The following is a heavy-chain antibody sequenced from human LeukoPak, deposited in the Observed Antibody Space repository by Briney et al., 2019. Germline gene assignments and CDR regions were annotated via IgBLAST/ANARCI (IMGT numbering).Heavy chain of an antibody. CDR2: VSGSGDTT. CDR1: GFTFSNYA. V-gene: IGHV3-23*01. CDR3: AKEIRPGWFGLWDY. Sequence: GGSLRLSCGASGFTFSNYAMNWVGQAPGKGLEWASAVSGSGDTTYYADSVKGRFTISRDNFNNTLFLQMNSLRAEDAALYYCAKEIRPGWFGLWDYWGQGTLVTVSS. D-gene: IGHD3-10*01. J-gene: IGHJ4*02.